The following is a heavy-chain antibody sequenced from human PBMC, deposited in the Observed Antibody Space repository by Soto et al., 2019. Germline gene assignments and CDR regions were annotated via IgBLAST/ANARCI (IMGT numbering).Heavy chain of an antibody. CDR2: IYYSGST. CDR1: GGSISSYY. J-gene: IGHJ3*02. D-gene: IGHD3-10*01. CDR3: ARVWGGAFDI. V-gene: IGHV4-59*01. Sequence: QVQLQESGPGLVKPSETLSLTCTVSGGSISSYYWSWIRQPPGKGLEWIGYIYYSGSTNYNPSLKGRGTLSVDTSKDQFSLKLSPVTAAGTAVDYCARVWGGAFDIWGQGTMVTVSS.